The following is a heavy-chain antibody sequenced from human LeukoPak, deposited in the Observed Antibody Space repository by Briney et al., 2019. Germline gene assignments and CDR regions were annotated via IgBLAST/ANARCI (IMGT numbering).Heavy chain of an antibody. CDR2: IHYSGTT. Sequence: SETLSLTCTVSGGSISSYYWSWIRQPPGKGLEWIGYIHYSGTTKCNSSLKSRVTISIDTSKNQFSLKLNSVTAADTAVYYCARVVGYGYSDYWGQGTLATVSS. D-gene: IGHD5-18*01. J-gene: IGHJ4*02. CDR1: GGSISSYY. V-gene: IGHV4-59*01. CDR3: ARVVGYGYSDY.